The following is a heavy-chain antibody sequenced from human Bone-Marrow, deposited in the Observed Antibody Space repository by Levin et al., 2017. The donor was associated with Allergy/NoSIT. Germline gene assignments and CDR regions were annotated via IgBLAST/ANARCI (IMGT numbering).Heavy chain of an antibody. V-gene: IGHV7-4-1*01. CDR3: ARADFADYYGVDS. CDR1: GYTFTMYS. J-gene: IGHJ5*01. D-gene: IGHD4-17*01. CDR2: IHTNTGNP. Sequence: VASVKVSCTASGYTFTMYSINWVRQAPGQGLEWMGWIHTNTGNPMYAQGFTGRFVFSFDASVKTAYLHISGLKAEDTAVYYCARADFADYYGVDSWGQGTQVTVSS.